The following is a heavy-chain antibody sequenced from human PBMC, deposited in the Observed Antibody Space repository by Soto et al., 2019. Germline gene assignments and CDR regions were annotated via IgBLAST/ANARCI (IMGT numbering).Heavy chain of an antibody. D-gene: IGHD3-22*01. Sequence: QVQLVQSGAEVKRPGSSVKLSCKASGGTFTYYGISWVRQAPGQGLEWMGGIIPIIGPATYAQKFQGRVTIAAEHSTSAAYMAVSSLGSAYTALYYCARELGTTIAGPPRRERDGWLDPWGQGTLVTVSS. CDR2: IIPIIGPA. CDR1: GGTFTYYG. J-gene: IGHJ5*02. V-gene: IGHV1-69*01. CDR3: ARELGTTIAGPPRRERDGWLDP.